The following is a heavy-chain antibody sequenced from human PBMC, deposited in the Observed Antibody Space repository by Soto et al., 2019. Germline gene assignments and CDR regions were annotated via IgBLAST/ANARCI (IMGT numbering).Heavy chain of an antibody. V-gene: IGHV3-48*02. D-gene: IGHD3-16*01. CDR1: GFTFSSYS. Sequence: PGGSLRLSCAASGFTFSSYSMNWVRQAPGKGLEWVSYISSSSSTIYYADSVKGRFTISRDNAKNSLYLQMNSLRDEDTAVYYCARSHPMITSPGDAFDIWGQGTMVTVSS. CDR3: ARSHPMITSPGDAFDI. CDR2: ISSSSSTI. J-gene: IGHJ3*02.